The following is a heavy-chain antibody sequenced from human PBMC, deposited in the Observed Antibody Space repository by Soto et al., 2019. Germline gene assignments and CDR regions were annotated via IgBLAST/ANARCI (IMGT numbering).Heavy chain of an antibody. CDR1: GFTFTSSA. CDR2: IVVGSGST. J-gene: IGHJ6*01. V-gene: IGHV1-58*01. D-gene: IGHD5-18*01. Sequence: GASVKVSCKASGFTFTSSAVQWVRQARGQRLEWIGWIVVGSGSTNYAQKFQERVTITRDMSTSTAYMELSSLRSEDTAVYYCAADLPDTAMALRRYYYYGMDVWGQGTTVTVSS. CDR3: AADLPDTAMALRRYYYYGMDV.